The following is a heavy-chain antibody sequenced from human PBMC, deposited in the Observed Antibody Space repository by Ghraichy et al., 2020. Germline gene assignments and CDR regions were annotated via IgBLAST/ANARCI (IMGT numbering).Heavy chain of an antibody. J-gene: IGHJ6*03. CDR1: GFTFSNYS. CDR3: ARRVATTHYYYYYMDV. D-gene: IGHD5-12*01. Sequence: GGSLRLSCAGSGFTFSNYSMNWVRLAPGKGLEWVSSISSSSSYIYYADSVKGRFTISRDNAKNSLYLQMNSLRAEDTAVYYCARRVATTHYYYYYMDVWGIVTSFSAS. CDR2: ISSSSSYI. V-gene: IGHV3-21*01.